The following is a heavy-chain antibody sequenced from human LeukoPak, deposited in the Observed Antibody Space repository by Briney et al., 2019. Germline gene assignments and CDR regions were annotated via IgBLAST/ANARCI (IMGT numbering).Heavy chain of an antibody. CDR3: AKDRLIATRPADLGY. CDR1: GFTFSSYA. V-gene: IGHV3-23*01. Sequence: GGSLRLSCAASGFTFSSYAMSWVRQAPGKGLEWVSAISGSGGSTYYADSVKGRFTISRDNSKNTLYLQMNSLRAEDTAVYYCAKDRLIATRPADLGYWGQGTLVTVSS. D-gene: IGHD6-6*01. CDR2: ISGSGGST. J-gene: IGHJ4*02.